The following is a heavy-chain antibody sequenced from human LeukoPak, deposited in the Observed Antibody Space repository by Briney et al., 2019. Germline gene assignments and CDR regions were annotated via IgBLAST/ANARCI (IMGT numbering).Heavy chain of an antibody. J-gene: IGHJ4*02. D-gene: IGHD2-15*01. CDR2: INPNSGGT. CDR3: ARLVVVVAATGWGVDY. Sequence: GASVKVSCKASGYTFTGYYMHWVRQAPGQGLEWMGWINPNSGGTNYAQKFQGRVTMTRDTSISTAYMELSRLRSDDTAVYYCARLVVVVAATGWGVDYWGQGTLVTVSS. CDR1: GYTFTGYY. V-gene: IGHV1-2*02.